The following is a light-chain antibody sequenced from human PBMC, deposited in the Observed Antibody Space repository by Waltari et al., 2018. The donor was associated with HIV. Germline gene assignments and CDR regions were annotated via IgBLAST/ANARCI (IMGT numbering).Light chain of an antibody. Sequence: EIVMTQSPATLSVSPGESATLSCRASQRVSSNLAWDQQQPGQAPRLLIYGASTRATGIPAMFSGSGSGTEFTLTISSLQSEDFAVYYCQQYNNWPPLTFGGGTKVEIK. CDR3: QQYNNWPPLT. V-gene: IGKV3-15*01. CDR2: GAS. CDR1: QRVSSN. J-gene: IGKJ4*01.